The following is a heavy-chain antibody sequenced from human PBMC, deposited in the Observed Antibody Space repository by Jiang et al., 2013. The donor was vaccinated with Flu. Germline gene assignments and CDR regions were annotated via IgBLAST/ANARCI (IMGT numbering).Heavy chain of an antibody. J-gene: IGHJ4*02. Sequence: ISRDNSKNTLYLQMNSLRAEDTAVYYCAKGVLEWGYYYFDYWGQGTLVTVSS. D-gene: IGHD3-3*01. CDR3: AKGVLEWGYYYFDY. V-gene: IGHV3-23*01.